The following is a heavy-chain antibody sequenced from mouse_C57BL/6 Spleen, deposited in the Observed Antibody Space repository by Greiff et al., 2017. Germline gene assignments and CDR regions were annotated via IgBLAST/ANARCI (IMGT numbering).Heavy chain of an antibody. D-gene: IGHD1-1*01. CDR2: INPSNGGT. Sequence: QVQLQQPGTELVKPGASVKLSCKASGYTFTSYWMHWVKQRPGQGLEWIGNINPSNGGTNYNEKFKSKATLTVDKSSSTAYTQLSSLTSEASAVYFCARERVTTVVPYFDFWGPGTTLSGSS. V-gene: IGHV1-53*01. J-gene: IGHJ2*01. CDR3: ARERVTTVVPYFDF. CDR1: GYTFTSYW.